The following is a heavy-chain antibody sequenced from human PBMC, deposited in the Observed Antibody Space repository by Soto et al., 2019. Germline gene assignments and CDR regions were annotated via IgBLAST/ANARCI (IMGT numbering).Heavy chain of an antibody. CDR3: AREPSTYYYDSSGYFPGGFDY. V-gene: IGHV3-64D*06. Sequence: GGSLRLSCAASGFTFSSYGMHWVRQPPGKGLEYVSAISSDGDRTYYAESVKGRFTISRDNSKNTLYLQMRSLRPADTAVYYCAREPSTYYYDSSGYFPGGFDYWGQGTLVTVSS. J-gene: IGHJ4*02. D-gene: IGHD3-22*01. CDR1: GFTFSSYG. CDR2: ISSDGDRT.